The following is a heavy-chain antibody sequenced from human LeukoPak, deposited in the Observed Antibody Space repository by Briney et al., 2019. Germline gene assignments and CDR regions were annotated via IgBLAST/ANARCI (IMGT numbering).Heavy chain of an antibody. Sequence: GGSLRLSCAASGFTLSSYWMHWVRQVPGKGLVWVSRINPDGSTTTYADSVKGRFTISRDNAKNSLYLQMNSLRAEDTAVYYCASGPGTTFDYWGQGTLVTVSS. CDR3: ASGPGTTFDY. V-gene: IGHV3-74*01. J-gene: IGHJ4*02. D-gene: IGHD1-7*01. CDR2: INPDGSTT. CDR1: GFTLSSYW.